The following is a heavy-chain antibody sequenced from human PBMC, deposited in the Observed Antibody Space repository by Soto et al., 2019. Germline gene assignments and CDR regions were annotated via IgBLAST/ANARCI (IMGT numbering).Heavy chain of an antibody. V-gene: IGHV3-30*18. CDR3: AQEGIELWSAFDY. Sequence: QVQLVESGGGVVQPGRSLRLSCAASGFTFNNYGIHWVRQAPGKGLEWVAVISNDGDDKYYADSVKGRFTISRDNSRNTLYLQLNSLRPEDKAMYYCAQEGIELWSAFDYWGQGTLVTVSS. D-gene: IGHD5-18*01. J-gene: IGHJ4*02. CDR1: GFTFNNYG. CDR2: ISNDGDDK.